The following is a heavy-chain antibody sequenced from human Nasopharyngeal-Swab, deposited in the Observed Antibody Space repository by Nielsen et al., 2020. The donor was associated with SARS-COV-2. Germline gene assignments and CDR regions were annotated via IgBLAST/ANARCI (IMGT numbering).Heavy chain of an antibody. J-gene: IGHJ4*02. CDR2: ISGSGGST. CDR3: AKPLYGDSPFDY. D-gene: IGHD4-17*01. V-gene: IGHV3-23*01. Sequence: QPPGKGLEWVSAISGSGGSTYYADSVKGRFTISRDNSKNTLYLQMNSLRAEDTAVYYCAKPLYGDSPFDYWGQGTLVTVSS.